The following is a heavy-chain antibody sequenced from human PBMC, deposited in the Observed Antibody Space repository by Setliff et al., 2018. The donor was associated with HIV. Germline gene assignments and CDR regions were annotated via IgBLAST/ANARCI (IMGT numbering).Heavy chain of an antibody. CDR3: ARGHCSGTNCYGVDYYGMDV. Sequence: PSETLFLTCAVSGGSISSDNWWTWVRQPPGKGLEWIGEIYHSEYTNYNASLKSRVSMSVDKSKNQFSLKLTSVTAADAAVYYCARGHCSGTNCYGVDYYGMDVWG. J-gene: IGHJ6*01. V-gene: IGHV4-4*02. D-gene: IGHD2-2*01. CDR1: GGSISSDNW. CDR2: IYHSEYT.